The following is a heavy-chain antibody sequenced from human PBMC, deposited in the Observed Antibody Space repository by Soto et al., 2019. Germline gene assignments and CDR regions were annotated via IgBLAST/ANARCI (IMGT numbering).Heavy chain of an antibody. V-gene: IGHV1-2*04. J-gene: IGHJ6*02. CDR2: INPNSGGT. Sequence: ASVKVSCKASGYTFTGYYMHWVLQAPGEGLEWMGWINPNSGGTNYAQKFQGWVTMTRDTSISTAYMELSRLRSDDTAVYYCARGSTIFGVVPSHYGMDVWGQGTTVTVSS. CDR3: ARGSTIFGVVPSHYGMDV. CDR1: GYTFTGYY. D-gene: IGHD3-3*01.